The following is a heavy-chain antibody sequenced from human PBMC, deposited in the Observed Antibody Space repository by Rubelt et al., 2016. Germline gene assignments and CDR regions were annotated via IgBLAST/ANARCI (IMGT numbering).Heavy chain of an antibody. V-gene: IGHV3-53*04. Sequence: GGGLVQPGGSLRLSCAASGFTFSSYWMSWVRQAPGKGLEWVSVIYSGGTTYYADSVKGRFTISRHNSKTTLYLQMNSLGAEDTAVYYCATEGLRPSYYGMDIWGQGTTVTVSS. D-gene: IGHD4-17*01. CDR2: IYSGGTT. J-gene: IGHJ6*02. CDR1: GFTFSSYW. CDR3: ATEGLRPSYYGMDI.